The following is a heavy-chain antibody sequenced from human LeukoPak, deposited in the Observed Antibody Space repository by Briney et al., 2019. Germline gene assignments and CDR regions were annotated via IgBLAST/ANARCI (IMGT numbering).Heavy chain of an antibody. CDR1: GGSISSGGDY. CDR3: ARQYSSGWPWFDP. Sequence: PSETLSLTCTVSGGSISSGGDYWGWIRQPPGKGLEWIGSIFYSGTTYYNPSLKSRVTISADTSKNQFSLNLSSVTAADAAVYYCARQYSSGWPWFDPWGQGTLVTVSS. D-gene: IGHD6-19*01. J-gene: IGHJ5*02. V-gene: IGHV4-39*01. CDR2: IFYSGTT.